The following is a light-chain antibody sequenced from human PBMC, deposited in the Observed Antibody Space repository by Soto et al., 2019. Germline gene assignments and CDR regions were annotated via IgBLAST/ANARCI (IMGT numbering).Light chain of an antibody. V-gene: IGLV2-11*01. CDR3: QSYGDSLSGYV. Sequence: QSVLTQPRSVSGSPGQSVTISCTGTSSDVGGYNYVSWYQQHPGKAPKVMIYDVSKRPSGVPDRFSGSKSGNTASLTISGLQAEDEADYYCQSYGDSLSGYVFGTGTKLTVL. J-gene: IGLJ1*01. CDR1: SSDVGGYNY. CDR2: DVS.